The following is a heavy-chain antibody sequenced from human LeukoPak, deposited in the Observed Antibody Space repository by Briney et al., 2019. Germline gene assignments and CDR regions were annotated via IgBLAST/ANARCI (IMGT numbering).Heavy chain of an antibody. V-gene: IGHV3-23*01. D-gene: IGHD3-22*01. Sequence: GGSLRLSCAASGFTFSSYAMSWVGQAPGKGLEWVSAISGSGGSTYYADSVKGRFTISRDNSKNTLYLQMNSLRAEDTAVYYCAKDLVLRGYYDSSGTDLDYWGQGTLVTVSS. CDR3: AKDLVLRGYYDSSGTDLDY. CDR1: GFTFSSYA. J-gene: IGHJ4*02. CDR2: ISGSGGST.